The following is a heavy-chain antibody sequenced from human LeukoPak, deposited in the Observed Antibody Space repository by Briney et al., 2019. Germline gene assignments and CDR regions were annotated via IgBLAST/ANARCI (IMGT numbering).Heavy chain of an antibody. D-gene: IGHD3-22*01. J-gene: IGHJ4*02. Sequence: GASVKVSCKASGYTFTSYDINWVRQATGQGREWMGWMNPNSGNTGYAQKFQDRVTMTRDTSISTAYMELSSLRSEDTAVYYCARGMGSGSYSAAYYFDYWGQGTLVTVSS. V-gene: IGHV1-8*01. CDR2: MNPNSGNT. CDR1: GYTFTSYD. CDR3: ARGMGSGSYSAAYYFDY.